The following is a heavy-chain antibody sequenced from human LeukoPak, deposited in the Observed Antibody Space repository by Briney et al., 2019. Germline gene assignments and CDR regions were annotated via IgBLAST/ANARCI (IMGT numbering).Heavy chain of an antibody. CDR2: ISYDGSNK. J-gene: IGHJ4*02. V-gene: IGHV3-30*04. CDR3: ARDGSIVLMVYAMFGPAGSGNYFDY. Sequence: GGSLRLSCAASGFTFSSYAMHWVRQAPGKGLEWVAVISYDGSNKYYADSVKGRFTISRDNSKNTLYLQMNSLRAEDTAVYYWARDGSIVLMVYAMFGPAGSGNYFDYWGQGTLVTVSS. CDR1: GFTFSSYA. D-gene: IGHD2-8*01.